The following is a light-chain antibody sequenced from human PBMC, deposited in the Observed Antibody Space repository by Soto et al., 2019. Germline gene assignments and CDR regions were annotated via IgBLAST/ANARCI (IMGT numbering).Light chain of an antibody. J-gene: IGLJ3*02. CDR2: GNR. V-gene: IGLV1-40*01. CDR3: QAYDYSLTASV. Sequence: QAVLTQLPSVSGAPGQRVTLSCTGNSSNLGAGYDVHWYQQLPGAAPKLVIFGNRNRPSGVPERFSGSKSGTSASLAITGLQAEDEADYYCQAYDYSLTASVFGGGTKLTVL. CDR1: SSNLGAGYD.